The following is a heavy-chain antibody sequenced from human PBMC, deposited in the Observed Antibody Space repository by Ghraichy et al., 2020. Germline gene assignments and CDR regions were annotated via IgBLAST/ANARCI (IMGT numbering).Heavy chain of an antibody. CDR1: GFTFGSYW. J-gene: IGHJ4*02. V-gene: IGHV3-74*01. CDR3: TRTSFNYYGY. D-gene: IGHD3-22*01. CDR2: INGAGYST. Sequence: GGSLRLSCAASGFTFGSYWMHWVRQAPGRGLVWVSRINGAGYSTNYADSVKGRFTISRDNVSDTLYLQMNSLTVEDTAVYYCTRTSFNYYGYWRQGTLVTVSS.